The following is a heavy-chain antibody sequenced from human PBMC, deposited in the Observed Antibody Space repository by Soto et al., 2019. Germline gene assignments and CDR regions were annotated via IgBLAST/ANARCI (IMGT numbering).Heavy chain of an antibody. J-gene: IGHJ4*02. V-gene: IGHV1-18*01. CDR2: ISAYNGNT. CDR1: GYTFTSYG. Sequence: ASVKVSCKASGYTFTSYGISWVRQAPGQGLEWMGWISAYNGNTNYAQKLQGRVTMTTDTSTSTAYMELRSLRSDDTAVYYCARGPEGCSGGSCYLFDYWGQGTLVTVSS. D-gene: IGHD2-15*01. CDR3: ARGPEGCSGGSCYLFDY.